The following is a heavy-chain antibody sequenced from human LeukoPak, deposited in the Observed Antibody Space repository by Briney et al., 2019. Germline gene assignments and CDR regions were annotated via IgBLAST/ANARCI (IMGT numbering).Heavy chain of an antibody. V-gene: IGHV4-31*03. CDR1: GGSISSSGYY. D-gene: IGHD7-27*01. CDR3: ARDSWGPYYYYGMDV. Sequence: PSQTLSLTCTVSGGSISSSGYYWSWIRQHPGKGLEWIGYIYYSGSTYYNPSLKSRVTISVGTSKNQFSLKLSSVTAAHTAVYYCARDSWGPYYYYGMDVWGQGTTVTVSS. J-gene: IGHJ6*02. CDR2: IYYSGST.